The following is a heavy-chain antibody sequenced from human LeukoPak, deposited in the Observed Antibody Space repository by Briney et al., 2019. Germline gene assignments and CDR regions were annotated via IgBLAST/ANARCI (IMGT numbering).Heavy chain of an antibody. V-gene: IGHV3-23*01. CDR2: ISDSGGRI. CDR3: AKNPRLEGWIYFDS. D-gene: IGHD1-1*01. J-gene: IGHJ4*02. Sequence: GGSLRLSCAASGFTFSSYSMSWVRQAPGKGLEWVSSISDSGGRIDYADSVKGRFTISRDSSKNTLSLQMNSLTAEDTAVYYCAKNPRLEGWIYFDSWGQGILVAVSS. CDR1: GFTFSSYS.